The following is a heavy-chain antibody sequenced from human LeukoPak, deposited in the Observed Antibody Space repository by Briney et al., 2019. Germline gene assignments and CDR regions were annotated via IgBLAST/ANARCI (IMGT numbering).Heavy chain of an antibody. V-gene: IGHV3-15*01. CDR3: TTQGCSGYEFYYYYGMDV. CDR1: GFTFSNAW. D-gene: IGHD5-12*01. Sequence: GGSLRLSCAASGFTFSNAWMSWVRQAPGKGLEWVGRIKSKTDGGTTDYAAPVKGRFTISRDDSKNTLYLQMNSLKTEDTAVYYCTTQGCSGYEFYYYYGMDVWGKGTTVTVSS. CDR2: IKSKTDGGTT. J-gene: IGHJ6*04.